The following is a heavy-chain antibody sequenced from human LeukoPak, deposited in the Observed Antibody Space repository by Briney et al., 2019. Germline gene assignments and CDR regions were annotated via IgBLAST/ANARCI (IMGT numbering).Heavy chain of an antibody. CDR1: GGTFTNYA. D-gene: IGHD4-17*01. Sequence: ASVKVSCKASGGTFTNYAVSWVRQAPGQGLEWMGGIIPMFGTTKYAQDFQGRVTITTDGSTSTAYMELSSLRSEDTAVFYCASTSMYGDYVAFAFDRWGQGTLVIVSS. V-gene: IGHV1-69*05. CDR2: IIPMFGTT. CDR3: ASTSMYGDYVAFAFDR. J-gene: IGHJ4*02.